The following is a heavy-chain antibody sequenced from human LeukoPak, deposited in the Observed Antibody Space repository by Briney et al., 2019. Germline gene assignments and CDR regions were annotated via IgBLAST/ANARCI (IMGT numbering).Heavy chain of an antibody. V-gene: IGHV3-48*02. Sequence: PGGSLRLSCAASGFTFSSYSMNWVRQAPGKGLEWVSYITSSSSTIFYADSVKGRFTISRDNAKNSLYLQMNSLRDDDTAVYYCARESGYQHLDYWGQGTLVTVSS. J-gene: IGHJ4*02. CDR1: GFTFSSYS. D-gene: IGHD3-3*02. CDR3: ARESGYQHLDY. CDR2: ITSSSSTI.